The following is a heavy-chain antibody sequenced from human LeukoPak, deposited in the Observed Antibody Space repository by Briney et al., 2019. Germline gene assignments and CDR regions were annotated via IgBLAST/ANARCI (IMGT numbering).Heavy chain of an antibody. D-gene: IGHD2-21*02. J-gene: IGHJ4*02. CDR3: AKDRLLNCRGDCYIFDY. CDR2: ISGSGDST. CDR1: GFTLRSYV. V-gene: IGHV3-23*01. Sequence: GGSPRLSCVASGFTLRSYVMDWVRQTPGKGLEWVSSISGSGDSTFYADSVKGRFSISRDNSKNTLYLQVNGLRTEDTAVYYCAKDRLLNCRGDCYIFDYWGQGTVVTVSS.